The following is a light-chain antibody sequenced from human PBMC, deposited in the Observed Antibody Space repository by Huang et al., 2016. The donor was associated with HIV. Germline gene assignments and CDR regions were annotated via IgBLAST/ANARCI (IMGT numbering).Light chain of an antibody. CDR3: QQYQDWPPEALT. J-gene: IGKJ4*01. V-gene: IGKV3-15*01. Sequence: EIVMTQSPVTLSVSPGERATVSCRASQSINNNLAWYQQKPGQAPRLRIYSASTRVTAIPARFSGSGSGTEFTLTISSLQSEDFAVYYCQQYQDWPPEALTFGGGTKVE. CDR2: SAS. CDR1: QSINNN.